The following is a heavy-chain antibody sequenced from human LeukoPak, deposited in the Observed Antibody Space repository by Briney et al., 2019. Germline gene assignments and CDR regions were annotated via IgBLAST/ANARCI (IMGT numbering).Heavy chain of an antibody. CDR2: ISGSGGST. Sequence: GGSLRLSCAASGFTFSSYAMSWVRQAPGKGLEWVSAISGSGGSTYYADSVEGRFTISRDNSKNTLYLQMNSLRAEDTAVYYCAKDVLRFLDWLFQALDYWGQGTLVTVSS. J-gene: IGHJ4*02. CDR3: AKDVLRFLDWLFQALDY. V-gene: IGHV3-23*01. CDR1: GFTFSSYA. D-gene: IGHD3-3*01.